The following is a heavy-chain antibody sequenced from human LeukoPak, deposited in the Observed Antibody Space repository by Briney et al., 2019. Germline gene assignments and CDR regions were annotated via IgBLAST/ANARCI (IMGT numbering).Heavy chain of an antibody. CDR2: INPNSGDT. V-gene: IGHV1-2*06. J-gene: IGHJ4*02. CDR1: GYTFTGYH. D-gene: IGHD2-2*01. Sequence: ASVKVSCKTSGYTFTGYHMHWVRQAPGQGLEWMGRINPNSGDTNYAQKFQGRVTMTRDTSISTAYVELSRLRSDDTAVYYCARDYCSSTSCLFDYWGQGTLATVSS. CDR3: ARDYCSSTSCLFDY.